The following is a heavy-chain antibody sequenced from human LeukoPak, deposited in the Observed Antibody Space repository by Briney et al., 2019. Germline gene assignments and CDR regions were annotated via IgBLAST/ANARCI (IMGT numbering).Heavy chain of an antibody. Sequence: ASVKVSCKASGYTFTSYDITWVRQASGQGLEWMGWMNPNNGNTGYAQRSQGRVTLTRDTSISTAYMELSSLRSEDTAVYYCARGFLGYDSSDYAFSYYWGQGTLVTVSS. CDR3: ARGFLGYDSSDYAFSYY. CDR2: MNPNNGNT. CDR1: GYTFTSYD. D-gene: IGHD3-22*01. J-gene: IGHJ4*02. V-gene: IGHV1-8*01.